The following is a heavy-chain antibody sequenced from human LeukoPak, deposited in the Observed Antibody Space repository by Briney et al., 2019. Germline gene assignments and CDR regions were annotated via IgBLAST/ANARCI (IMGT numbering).Heavy chain of an antibody. CDR1: GFTFSTFS. Sequence: PGGSLRLSCADSGFTFSTFSMNWIRQPPGKGLEWIGNIYNSANTHYNPSLKTRITMSVDTSKNQFSLKLNSVTAADTGIYYCARHSRSGYIGYENAFDIWGQGTMVTASS. D-gene: IGHD5-12*01. CDR2: IYNSANT. J-gene: IGHJ3*02. V-gene: IGHV4-39*01. CDR3: ARHSRSGYIGYENAFDI.